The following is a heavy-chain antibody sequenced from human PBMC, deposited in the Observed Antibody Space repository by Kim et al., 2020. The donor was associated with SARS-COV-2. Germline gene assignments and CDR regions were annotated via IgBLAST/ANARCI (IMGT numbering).Heavy chain of an antibody. J-gene: IGHJ4*02. CDR1: GFIFSSYG. D-gene: IGHD1-26*01. V-gene: IGHV3-23*01. CDR3: AKDRTVGAIRGALGY. CDR2: ISGSGDTT. Sequence: GGSLRLSCAASGFIFSSYGMSWVRQAPGKGLEWLSGISGSGDTTHYADSVKGRFTISRDNSKKTLFLQMDSPRAEDTALYYCAKDRTVGAIRGALGYWSQGTLVSVSS.